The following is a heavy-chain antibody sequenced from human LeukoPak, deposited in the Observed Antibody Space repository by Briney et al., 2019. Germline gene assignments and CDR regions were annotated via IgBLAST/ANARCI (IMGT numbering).Heavy chain of an antibody. D-gene: IGHD2-2*01. CDR1: GFTFSSYS. Sequence: GGSLRLSCAASGFTFSSYSMNWVRQAPGKGLEWVSSISSSSSYIYYADSVKGRFTISRDNAKNSLYLQMNSLRAEDTAVYYCAKLWLVVVPAATFDYWGQGTLVTVSS. J-gene: IGHJ4*02. V-gene: IGHV3-21*04. CDR2: ISSSSSYI. CDR3: AKLWLVVVPAATFDY.